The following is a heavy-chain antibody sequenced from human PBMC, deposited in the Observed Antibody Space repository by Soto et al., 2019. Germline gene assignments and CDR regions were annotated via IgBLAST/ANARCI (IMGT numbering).Heavy chain of an antibody. CDR2: ISWNSGSI. D-gene: IGHD3-9*01. CDR1: GFTFDDYA. V-gene: IGHV3-9*01. J-gene: IGHJ4*02. Sequence: GGSLRLSCAASGFTFDDYAMHWVRQAPGKGLEWVSGISWNSGSIGYADSVKGRFTISRDNAKNSLYLQMNSLRAEDTTLYYCAKAGSLVTFDYWGQGTLVTVSS. CDR3: AKAGSLVTFDY.